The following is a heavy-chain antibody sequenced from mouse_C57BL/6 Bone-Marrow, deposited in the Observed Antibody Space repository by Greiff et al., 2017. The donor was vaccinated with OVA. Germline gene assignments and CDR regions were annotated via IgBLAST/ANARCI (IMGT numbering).Heavy chain of an antibody. V-gene: IGHV1-64*01. CDR2: IHPNSGST. CDR3: AILGMDY. D-gene: IGHD3-3*01. Sequence: QVQLQQPGAELVKPGASVKLSCKASGYTFTSYWMHWVKQRPGQGLEWIGMIHPNSGSTNYNEKFKSKATLTVDKSSSTAYMQLSILTSEDSAFYYCAILGMDYWVQGTSVTVSS. J-gene: IGHJ4*01. CDR1: GYTFTSYW.